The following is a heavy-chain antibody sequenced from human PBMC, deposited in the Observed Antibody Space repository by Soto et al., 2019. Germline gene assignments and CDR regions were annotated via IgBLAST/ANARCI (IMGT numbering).Heavy chain of an antibody. V-gene: IGHV1-18*01. D-gene: IGHD3-10*01. Sequence: ASVKVSCKASGYTFTSYGISWVRQAPGQRLEWMGWISAYNGNTNYAQKLQGRVTMTTDTSTSTAYMELRSLRSDDTAVYYCAREWLVVRGVFPSGRFDPWGQGTLVTVSS. CDR3: AREWLVVRGVFPSGRFDP. J-gene: IGHJ5*02. CDR1: GYTFTSYG. CDR2: ISAYNGNT.